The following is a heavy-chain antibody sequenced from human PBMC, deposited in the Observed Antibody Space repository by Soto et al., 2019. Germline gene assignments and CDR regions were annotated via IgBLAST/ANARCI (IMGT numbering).Heavy chain of an antibody. V-gene: IGHV4-34*01. J-gene: IGHJ5*02. CDR3: ARYAGSSWFDH. Sequence: PSETLSLTCAVYGGSFSGYYWSWIRQPPGKGLEWIGEINHSGSTNYNPSLKSRVTISVDTSKNQFSLKLSSVTAADTAVYYCARYAGSSWFDHWGQGTLVTVSS. CDR1: GGSFSGYY. CDR2: INHSGST. D-gene: IGHD6-13*01.